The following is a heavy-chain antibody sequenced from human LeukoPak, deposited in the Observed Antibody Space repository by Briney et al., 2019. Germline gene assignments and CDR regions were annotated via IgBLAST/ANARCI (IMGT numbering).Heavy chain of an antibody. D-gene: IGHD3-16*02. V-gene: IGHV3-23*01. CDR2: IGSSDGGT. Sequence: GSLRLSCAPSRLTFSSYVMTCVRQTPGKGLEWVSSIGSSDGGTYYAHSAKGRFTISKDNSNNRLNLQMNSLRAEDTAVYFCAKDYRHGNYYHYMDVWGKGTRVTVSS. CDR1: RLTFSSYV. J-gene: IGHJ6*03. CDR3: AKDYRHGNYYHYMDV.